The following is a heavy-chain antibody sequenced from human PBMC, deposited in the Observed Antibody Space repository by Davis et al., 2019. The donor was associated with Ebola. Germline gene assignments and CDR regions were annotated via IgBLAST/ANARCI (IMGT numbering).Heavy chain of an antibody. CDR1: GFTFSSYW. V-gene: IGHV3-74*01. Sequence: PGGSLRLSFAAPGFTFSSYWMHWVRQAPGKGLVWVSRINSDGSSTSYADSVKGRFTISRDNAKNKLYLQMNSLRAEDTAVYYCARDYCSSTSCYKEDVCMDVWGKGTTVTVSS. CDR2: INSDGSST. D-gene: IGHD2-2*02. CDR3: ARDYCSSTSCYKEDVCMDV. J-gene: IGHJ6*03.